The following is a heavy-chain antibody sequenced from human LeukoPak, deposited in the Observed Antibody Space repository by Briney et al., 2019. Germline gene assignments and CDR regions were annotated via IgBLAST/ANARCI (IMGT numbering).Heavy chain of an antibody. CDR1: GGSISSGGYY. CDR3: AREVIAAAGSDTYYYYYYMDV. J-gene: IGHJ6*03. Sequence: PSQTLSLTCTVSGGSISSGGYYRSWIRQHPGKGLEWIGYIYYSGSTYYNPSLKSRVTISVDTSKNQFSLKLSSVTAADTAVYYCAREVIAAAGSDTYYYYYYMDVWGKGTTVTVSS. V-gene: IGHV4-31*03. CDR2: IYYSGST. D-gene: IGHD6-13*01.